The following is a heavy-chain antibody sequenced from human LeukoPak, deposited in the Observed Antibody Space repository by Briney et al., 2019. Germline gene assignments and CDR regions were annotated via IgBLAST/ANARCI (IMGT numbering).Heavy chain of an antibody. CDR1: GFTFSSYG. V-gene: IGHV3-23*01. CDR2: ISGSGGST. D-gene: IGHD3-22*01. J-gene: IGHJ5*02. CDR3: ARDLGQYYDTSDNWFDP. Sequence: GGSLRLSCTASGFTFSSYGMSWVRQAPGKGLEWVSAISGSGGSTYYADSVKGRFTISRDNSKNTLYLQMNSLRAEDTAVYYCARDLGQYYDTSDNWFDPWGQGTLVTVSS.